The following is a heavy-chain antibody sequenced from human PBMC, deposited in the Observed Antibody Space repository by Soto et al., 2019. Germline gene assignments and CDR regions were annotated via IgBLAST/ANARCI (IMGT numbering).Heavy chain of an antibody. V-gene: IGHV3-73*01. CDR3: TRRMDYYYGMDV. Sequence: LRLSCAASGFTFSGSAMHWVRQASGKGLEWVGRIRSKANSYATAYAASVKGRFTISRDDSKNTAYLQMNSLKTEDTAVYYCTRRMDYYYGMDVWGQGTTVTVSS. CDR2: IRSKANSYAT. D-gene: IGHD2-15*01. J-gene: IGHJ6*02. CDR1: GFTFSGSA.